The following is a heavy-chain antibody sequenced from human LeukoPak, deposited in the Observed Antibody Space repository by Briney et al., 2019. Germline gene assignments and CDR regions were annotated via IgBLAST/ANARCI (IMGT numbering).Heavy chain of an antibody. CDR1: GFTFSSYD. CDR3: ARDGALWFGELFDAFDI. J-gene: IGHJ3*02. D-gene: IGHD3-10*01. CDR2: IWYDGSNK. V-gene: IGHV3-33*01. Sequence: GGSLRLSCAASGFTFSSYDMHWVRQAPGKGLEWVAVIWYDGSNKYYADSVKGRFTISRDNSKNTLYLQMNSLRAEDTAVYYCARDGALWFGELFDAFDIWGQGTMVTVSS.